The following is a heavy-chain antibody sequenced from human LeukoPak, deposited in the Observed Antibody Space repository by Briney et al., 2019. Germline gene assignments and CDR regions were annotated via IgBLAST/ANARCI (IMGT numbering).Heavy chain of an antibody. D-gene: IGHD1-26*01. CDR3: AREASGSYFHH. J-gene: IGHJ1*01. CDR2: LHSGGST. Sequence: PGGSLRLSCAASGFTFSSYGMHWVRQAPGKGLEWVSVLHSGGSTYYADSVKGRFTISRDNSKNTVYLQMNRLRAEDTAVYYCAREASGSYFHHWGQGTLVTVSS. V-gene: IGHV3-53*01. CDR1: GFTFSSYG.